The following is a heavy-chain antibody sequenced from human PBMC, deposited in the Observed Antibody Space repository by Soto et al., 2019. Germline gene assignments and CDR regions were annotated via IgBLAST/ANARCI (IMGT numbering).Heavy chain of an antibody. V-gene: IGHV1-46*03. Sequence: QVQLVQSGAEVKKPGASVKVSCKASGYTFTSYYMHWVRQAPGQGLEWMGIINPSGGSTSYAQKCQGRVTMTRDTSTSTVYMEVSSVRSEDTAVYYCAGVAAAAGTRFDSWGQGTLVTVSS. CDR2: INPSGGST. J-gene: IGHJ4*02. D-gene: IGHD6-13*01. CDR1: GYTFTSYY. CDR3: AGVAAAAGTRFDS.